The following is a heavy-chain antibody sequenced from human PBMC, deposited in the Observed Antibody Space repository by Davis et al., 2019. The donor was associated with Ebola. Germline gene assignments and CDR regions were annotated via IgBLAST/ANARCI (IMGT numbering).Heavy chain of an antibody. CDR3: ARDFTTPFDY. CDR2: ISSSSSTI. J-gene: IGHJ4*02. CDR1: GFTFSSYS. V-gene: IGHV3-48*01. Sequence: GESLKISCAASGFTFSSYSMNWVRQAPGKGLEWVSYISSSSSTIYYADSVKGRFTISRDNAKNSLYLQMNSLRAEDTAVYYCARDFTTPFDYWGQGTLVTVSS. D-gene: IGHD1-14*01.